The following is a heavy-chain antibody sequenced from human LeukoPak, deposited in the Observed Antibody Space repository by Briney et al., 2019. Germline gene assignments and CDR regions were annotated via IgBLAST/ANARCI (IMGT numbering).Heavy chain of an antibody. V-gene: IGHV3-30*04. D-gene: IGHD6-13*01. CDR3: ARDFITTSSWYRSSLSGS. CDR2: ISYDGSNK. CDR1: GFTFSSYA. Sequence: PGGSLRLSCAASGFTFSSYAMHWVRQAPGRGLEWVAVISYDGSNKYYADSVKGRFTISRDNSKNTLYLQMNSLRAEDTAVYYCARDFITTSSWYRSSLSGSWGQGTLVTVSS. J-gene: IGHJ5*02.